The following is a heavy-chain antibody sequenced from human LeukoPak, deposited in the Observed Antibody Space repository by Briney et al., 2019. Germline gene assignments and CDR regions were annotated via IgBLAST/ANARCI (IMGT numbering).Heavy chain of an antibody. CDR3: ARDPNGDYIGAFDF. CDR1: GITLSNYG. J-gene: IGHJ3*01. V-gene: IGHV3-23*01. Sequence: PGGSLRLSCAVSGITLSNYGMGWVRQAPGKGLEWVAGIRSGGSAKYADPVKARFTISRDNSKNTLYLQMNSLRAEDTALYFCARDPNGDYIGAFDFLGQGTVVTVSS. CDR2: IRSGGSA. D-gene: IGHD4-17*01.